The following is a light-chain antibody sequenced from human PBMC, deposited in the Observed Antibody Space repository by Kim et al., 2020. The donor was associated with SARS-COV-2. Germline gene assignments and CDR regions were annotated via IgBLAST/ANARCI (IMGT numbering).Light chain of an antibody. CDR3: QQSYTSPYT. V-gene: IGKV1-39*01. CDR1: QSISTY. Sequence: DIQVTQSPSFLSASVGDRVTITCRASQSISTYLNWYQQKPGKAPNLLIYASSSLQSGVPSRFSGSRSGTDFTLTISSLQPEDFASYYCQQSYTSPYTFGQGTKLDI. J-gene: IGKJ2*01. CDR2: ASS.